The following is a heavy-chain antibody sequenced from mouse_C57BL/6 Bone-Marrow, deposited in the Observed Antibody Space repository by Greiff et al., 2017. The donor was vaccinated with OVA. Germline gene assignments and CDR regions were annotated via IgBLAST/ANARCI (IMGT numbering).Heavy chain of an antibody. Sequence: EVMLVESGGGLVQPGGSLKLSCAASGFTFSDYYMYWVRQTPEKRLEWVAYISNGGGSTYYPDTVKGRFTISRDNAKNTRYLQMRRLKSEDTAIYYYARQGTYGDYWGQGTTLTVSS. CDR1: GFTFSDYY. D-gene: IGHD1-1*01. CDR2: ISNGGGST. V-gene: IGHV5-12*01. CDR3: ARQGTYGDY. J-gene: IGHJ2*01.